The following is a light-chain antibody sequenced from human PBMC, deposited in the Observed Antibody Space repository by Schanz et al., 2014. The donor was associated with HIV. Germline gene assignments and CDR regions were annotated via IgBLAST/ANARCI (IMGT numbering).Light chain of an antibody. Sequence: EIVLTQSPATLSVSPGERASLSCRASESIGNSLAWYQQKSGQAPRLLIYGASSRATGIPDFTLTISRLEPEDFAVYYCQQYGSSPFFGQGTKLEIK. CDR3: QQYGSSPF. CDR1: ESIGNS. V-gene: IGKV3-20*01. CDR2: GAS. J-gene: IGKJ2*01.